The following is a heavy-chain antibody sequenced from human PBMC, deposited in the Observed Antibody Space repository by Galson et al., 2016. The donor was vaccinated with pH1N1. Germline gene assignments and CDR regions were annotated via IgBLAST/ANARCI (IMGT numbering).Heavy chain of an antibody. J-gene: IGHJ4*02. CDR1: GYTLTNYD. CDR2: MNPNSGKS. CDR3: ARGLSYNSGWAED. V-gene: IGHV1-8*01. D-gene: IGHD6-19*01. Sequence: SVKVSCKVSGYTLTNYDINWVRQAAGQGLEWMGWMNPNSGKSNSAQKFKGRVTMTRDTSISTVYMELSSLRSEDTAVYYCARGLSYNSGWAEDWGQGTLVTVSS.